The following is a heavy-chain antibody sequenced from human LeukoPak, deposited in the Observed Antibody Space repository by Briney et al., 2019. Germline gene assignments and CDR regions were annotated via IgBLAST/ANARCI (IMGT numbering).Heavy chain of an antibody. CDR2: ISAYNGNT. Sequence: GASVKVSCKASGYTFTSYGISWVRQAPGQGLEWMGWISAYNGNTNYAQKLQGRVTMTTDTSTSTAYMELRSLRSDDTAVYYCARDPGSYYNDHDAFDIWGQGTMVTVSS. D-gene: IGHD3-10*01. V-gene: IGHV1-18*01. CDR1: GYTFTSYG. J-gene: IGHJ3*02. CDR3: ARDPGSYYNDHDAFDI.